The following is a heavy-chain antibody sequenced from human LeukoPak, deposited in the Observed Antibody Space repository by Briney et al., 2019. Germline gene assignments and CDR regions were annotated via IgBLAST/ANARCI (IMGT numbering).Heavy chain of an antibody. D-gene: IGHD3-9*01. CDR2: ITGSGGNT. CDR1: GFTFSNYA. J-gene: IGHJ4*02. V-gene: IGHV3-23*01. CDR3: AKCGDYDVLTGYYVSDY. Sequence: GGSLRLSCAASGFTFSNYAMSWVRQAPGKGLEWVSAITGSGGNTYHADSVKGRFTISRDNSKNTVFLQMNSLRAEDTAVYYCAKCGDYDVLTGYYVSDYWGQGTLVTVSS.